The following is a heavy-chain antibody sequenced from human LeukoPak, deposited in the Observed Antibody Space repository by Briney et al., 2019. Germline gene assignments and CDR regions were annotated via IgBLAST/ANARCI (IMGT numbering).Heavy chain of an antibody. Sequence: PGGSLTLSCALSGFNFMLFAMTWVPDTPGKGLEWGSAISGRGGSTYYADDVKGRFAISRDNSKKTLYLQISRLRAEDTAIYYCARFIFGVAFGLWGQGTLVTVSS. D-gene: IGHD3-3*02. J-gene: IGHJ4*02. CDR3: ARFIFGVAFGL. V-gene: IGHV3-23*01. CDR1: GFNFMLFA. CDR2: ISGRGGST.